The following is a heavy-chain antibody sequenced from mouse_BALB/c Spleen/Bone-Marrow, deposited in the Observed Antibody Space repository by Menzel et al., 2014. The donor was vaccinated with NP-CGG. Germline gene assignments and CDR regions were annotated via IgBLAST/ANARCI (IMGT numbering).Heavy chain of an antibody. CDR2: INPSNGGT. CDR3: TRRSLLSDYYSMDY. CDR1: GYTFTSYY. V-gene: IGHV1S16*01. D-gene: IGHD2-10*01. J-gene: IGHJ4*01. Sequence: QVQLQQPGAXLVKPGASVKLSCKASGYTFTSYYLYWVKQRPGQGLEWIGEINPSNGGTNFNERFKSKASLTVDKSSSTAYMQLNSLTSEDSAVYYCTRRSLLSDYYSMDYWGQGTSVTVXS.